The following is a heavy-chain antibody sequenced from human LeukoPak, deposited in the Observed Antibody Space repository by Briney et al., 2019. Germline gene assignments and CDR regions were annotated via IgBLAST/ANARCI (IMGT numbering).Heavy chain of an antibody. CDR2: IWYDGSNK. V-gene: IGHV3-33*06. CDR3: AKVKYGDYFLDY. J-gene: IGHJ4*02. D-gene: IGHD4-17*01. Sequence: GGSLRLSCAASGFTFSSYGMHWVRQAPGKGLEWVAVIWYDGSNKYYADSVKGRFTISRDNSKNTLYLQMNSLRAEDTAVYYCAKVKYGDYFLDYWGQGTLVTVYS. CDR1: GFTFSSYG.